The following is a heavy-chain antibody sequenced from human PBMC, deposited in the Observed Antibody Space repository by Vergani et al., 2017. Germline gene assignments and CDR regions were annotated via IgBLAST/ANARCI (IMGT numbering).Heavy chain of an antibody. Sequence: QVQLQESGPGLVKPSQTLSLTCTVPGGSISSGDYYWSWIRQPPGKGLEWIGYIYYSGSTYYNPSLKGRVTISVDTSKNQFSLKLSSVTAADTAVYYCARIVVVTAAFDYWGQGTLVTVSS. V-gene: IGHV4-30-4*01. J-gene: IGHJ4*02. CDR1: GGSISSGDYY. CDR2: IYYSGST. CDR3: ARIVVVTAAFDY. D-gene: IGHD2-21*02.